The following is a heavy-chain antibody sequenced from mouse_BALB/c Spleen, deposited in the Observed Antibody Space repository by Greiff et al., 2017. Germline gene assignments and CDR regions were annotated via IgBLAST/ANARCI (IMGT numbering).Heavy chain of an antibody. CDR3: TRSGAVVADQAWFAY. V-gene: IGHV1-5*01. J-gene: IGHJ3*01. Sequence: VQLHQSGTVLARPGASVKMSCKASGYTFTSYWMHWVKQRPGQGLEWIGAIYPGNSDTSYNQKFKGKAKLTAVTSTSTAYMELSSLTNEDSAVYYCTRSGAVVADQAWFAYWGQGTLVTVSA. D-gene: IGHD1-1*01. CDR2: IYPGNSDT. CDR1: GYTFTSYW.